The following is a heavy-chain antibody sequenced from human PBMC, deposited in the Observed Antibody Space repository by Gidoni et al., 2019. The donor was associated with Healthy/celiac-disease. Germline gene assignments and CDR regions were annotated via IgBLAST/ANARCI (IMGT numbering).Heavy chain of an antibody. CDR2: ISGSGGST. D-gene: IGHD6-13*01. J-gene: IGHJ6*02. CDR1: GFPFSRHA. CDR3: AKDPEVAAAVYYYYYGMDV. Sequence: VPVVESGGGLVQPGGSLQLSWATTGFPFSRHAIRGVRQAPGKGLEWVSAISGSGGSTYYADSVKCAFTISRDNSKNTLYLQMNSLIAEDTAVYYCAKDPEVAAAVYYYYYGMDVWGQGTTVTVSS. V-gene: IGHV3-23*04.